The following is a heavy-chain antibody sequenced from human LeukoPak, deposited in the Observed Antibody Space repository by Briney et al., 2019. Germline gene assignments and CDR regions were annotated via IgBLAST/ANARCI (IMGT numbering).Heavy chain of an antibody. J-gene: IGHJ4*02. Sequence: PSETLSLTCSASGGSISSRSHYWGWIRQSPGKGLEWIGTIYYSGTTFYNPSLQSRVSISVDTSRNQFSLRLNSVTAADTAVYYCARRNDYDFWSGNQYYFDYWGQGTLVTVSS. CDR2: IYYSGTT. CDR1: GGSISSRSHY. V-gene: IGHV4-39*01. D-gene: IGHD3-3*01. CDR3: ARRNDYDFWSGNQYYFDY.